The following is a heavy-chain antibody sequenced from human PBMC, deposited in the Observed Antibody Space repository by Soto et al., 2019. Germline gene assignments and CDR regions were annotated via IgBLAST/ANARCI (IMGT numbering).Heavy chain of an antibody. CDR3: AREVVPAAIAGSYYYGMDV. V-gene: IGHV3-23*01. D-gene: IGHD2-2*01. J-gene: IGHJ6*02. Sequence: GGSLRLSCAASGFTFSSYAMNWFRQAPGKGLEWVSAISGSGGSTYYADSVKGRFTISRDYSKNTLYLQMNSLRAEDTTVYYCAREVVPAAIAGSYYYGMDVWGQGTTVTVSS. CDR2: ISGSGGST. CDR1: GFTFSSYA.